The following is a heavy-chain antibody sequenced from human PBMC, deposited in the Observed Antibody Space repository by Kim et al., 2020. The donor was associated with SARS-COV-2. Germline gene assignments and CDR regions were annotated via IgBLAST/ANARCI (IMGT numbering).Heavy chain of an antibody. V-gene: IGHV3-48*03. CDR2: ISSSGSTI. CDR1: GFTFSSYE. Sequence: GGSLRLSCAASGFTFSSYEMNWVRQAPGKGLEWVSYISSSGSTIYYADSVKGRFTISRDNAKNSLYLQMNSLRAEDTAVYYCARDDYVWGSYRYGSCNWFDPWGQGTLVTVSS. D-gene: IGHD3-16*02. CDR3: ARDDYVWGSYRYGSCNWFDP. J-gene: IGHJ5*02.